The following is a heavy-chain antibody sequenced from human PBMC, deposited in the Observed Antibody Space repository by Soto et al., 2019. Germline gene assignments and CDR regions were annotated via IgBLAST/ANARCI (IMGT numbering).Heavy chain of an antibody. CDR1: GFTFSSYA. CDR3: AKLRVGATIFSGLGDV. Sequence: PGGSLRLSCAASGFTFSSYAMSWVRQAPGKGLEWVSAISGSGGSTYYADSVKGRFTISRDNSKNTLYLQMNSLRAEDTAVYYCAKLRVGATIFSGLGDVWGQGTTVTVSS. J-gene: IGHJ6*02. V-gene: IGHV3-23*01. CDR2: ISGSGGST. D-gene: IGHD1-26*01.